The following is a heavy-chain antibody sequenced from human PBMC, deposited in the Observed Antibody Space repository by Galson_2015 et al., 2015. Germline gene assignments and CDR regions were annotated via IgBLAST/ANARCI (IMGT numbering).Heavy chain of an antibody. D-gene: IGHD2-15*01. CDR1: GFTFSSYA. CDR2: ISYDGSNK. J-gene: IGHJ3*02. V-gene: IGHV3-30*01. CDR3: ARGVVVAPRGAFDI. Sequence: SLRLSCAASGFTFSSYAMHWVRQAPGKGLEWVAVISYDGSNKYYADSVKGRFTISRDNSKNTLYLQMNSLRAEDTAVYYCARGVVVAPRGAFDIWGQGTMVTVSS.